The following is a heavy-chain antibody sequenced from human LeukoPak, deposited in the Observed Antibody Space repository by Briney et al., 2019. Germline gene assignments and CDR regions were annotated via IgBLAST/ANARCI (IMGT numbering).Heavy chain of an antibody. Sequence: ASVKVSCKASGYTFTGYYMHWVRQAPGQGLEWMGWINPNSGGTNYAQKFQGRVTMTRDTSISTAYMELSRLRSDDTAVYYCARKRTRIAAAGNYFDYWGQGTLVTVSS. J-gene: IGHJ4*02. D-gene: IGHD6-13*01. V-gene: IGHV1-2*02. CDR1: GYTFTGYY. CDR2: INPNSGGT. CDR3: ARKRTRIAAAGNYFDY.